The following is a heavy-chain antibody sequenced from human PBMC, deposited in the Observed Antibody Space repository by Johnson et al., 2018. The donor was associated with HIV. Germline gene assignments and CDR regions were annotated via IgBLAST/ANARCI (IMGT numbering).Heavy chain of an antibody. V-gene: IGHV3-66*01. CDR3: ARGRGALDI. Sequence: VQLVESGGGLVQPGGSLTLSCAASGFTVSNNYMTWVRQAPERGLEWLSVIHRGGSTAYADSVKGRFTISRDNAENSLYLKMNSLRAEDTAVYYCARGRGALDIWGQGTMVTVPS. CDR2: IHRGGST. CDR1: GFTVSNNY. D-gene: IGHD3-16*01. J-gene: IGHJ3*02.